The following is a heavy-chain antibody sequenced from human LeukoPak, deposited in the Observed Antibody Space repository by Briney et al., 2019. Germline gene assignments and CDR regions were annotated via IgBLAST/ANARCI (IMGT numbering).Heavy chain of an antibody. V-gene: IGHV1-2*02. J-gene: IGHJ4*02. CDR1: GYTFTGYY. CDR3: ARDPIAVAGPYFDY. Sequence: GASVKVSCKASGYTFTGYYMHWVRQAPGQGLERMGWINPNSGGTNYAQKFQGRVTMTRDTSISTAYMELSRLRSDDTAVYYCARDPIAVAGPYFDYWGQGTLVTVSS. CDR2: INPNSGGT. D-gene: IGHD6-19*01.